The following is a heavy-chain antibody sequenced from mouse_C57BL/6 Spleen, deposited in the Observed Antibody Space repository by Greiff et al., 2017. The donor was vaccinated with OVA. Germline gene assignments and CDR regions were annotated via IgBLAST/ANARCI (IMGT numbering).Heavy chain of an antibody. CDR3: ARGRGDGYYGAWFAY. CDR2: INPSNGGT. J-gene: IGHJ3*01. V-gene: IGHV1-53*01. Sequence: QVQLQQPGTELVKPGASVKLSCKASGYTFTSYWMHWVKQRPGQGLEWIGNINPSNGGTNYNEKFKSKATLTVDKSSSTAYMQLSSLTSEDSAVYDCARGRGDGYYGAWFAYWGQGTLVTVSA. CDR1: GYTFTSYW. D-gene: IGHD2-3*01.